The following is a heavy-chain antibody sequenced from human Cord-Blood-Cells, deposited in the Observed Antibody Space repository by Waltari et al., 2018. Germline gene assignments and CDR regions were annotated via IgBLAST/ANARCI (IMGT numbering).Heavy chain of an antibody. CDR2: FDPEDGET. D-gene: IGHD3-10*01. V-gene: IGHV1-24*01. CDR3: ATAYYYGSGSYYNFDY. Sequence: VQLVQSGAEVKKPGASVKVTCKVSGYTLTELSMHWMRQDPGKGLEWMGGFDPEDGETIYAQKFQGRVTMTEDTSTDTAYMELSSLRSEDTAVYYCATAYYYGSGSYYNFDYWGQGTLVTVSS. J-gene: IGHJ4*02. CDR1: GYTLTELS.